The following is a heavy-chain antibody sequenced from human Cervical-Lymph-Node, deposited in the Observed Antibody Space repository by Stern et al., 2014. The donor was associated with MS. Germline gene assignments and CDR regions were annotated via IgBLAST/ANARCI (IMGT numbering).Heavy chain of an antibody. CDR3: ASSSSGWVVPRWFDP. J-gene: IGHJ5*02. V-gene: IGHV3-11*01. D-gene: IGHD6-19*01. CDR1: GFAFSDNY. CDR2: ISNSGSTI. Sequence: QVQLVESGGGLVKPGGSLRLSCAASGFAFSDNYMGWIRQAPGKGLEWLSYISNSGSTIRYADSVKGRFTISRDNGENLVYLQMNSLTADDTAVYYCASSSSGWVVPRWFDPWGQGTLVTVSS.